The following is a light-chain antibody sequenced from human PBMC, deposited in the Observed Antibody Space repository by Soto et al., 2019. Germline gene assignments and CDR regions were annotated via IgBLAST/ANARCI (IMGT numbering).Light chain of an antibody. CDR2: DVS. CDR3: SSYTSSSTLYV. Sequence: ALTQPASVSGSPGQSITISCTGTSSDVGGYNYVSWYQQHPGKAPKLMIYDVSNRPPGVSNRFSGSKSGNTASLTISGLQAEDEADYYCSSYTSSSTLYVFGTGTKVTVL. CDR1: SSDVGGYNY. J-gene: IGLJ1*01. V-gene: IGLV2-14*01.